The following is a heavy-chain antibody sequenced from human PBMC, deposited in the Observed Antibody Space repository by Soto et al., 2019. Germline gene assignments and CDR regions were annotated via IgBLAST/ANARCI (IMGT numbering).Heavy chain of an antibody. CDR1: GFTVSSNC. V-gene: IGHV3-53*01. J-gene: IGHJ6*02. D-gene: IGHD1-7*01. CDR2: IYRGGTT. CDR3: ARGYRVGNYAYGMDV. Sequence: EVQLVESGGGLIQPGGSLRLSCAASGFTVSSNCMYWVRQAPGKGLEWVSDIYRGGTTYYADSVRGRFIISRDNSKNTLYLQMNSLRAEDTAVYYCARGYRVGNYAYGMDVWGQGTTVTVSS.